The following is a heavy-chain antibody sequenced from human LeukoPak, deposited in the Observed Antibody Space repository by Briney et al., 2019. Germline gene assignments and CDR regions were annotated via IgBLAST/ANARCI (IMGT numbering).Heavy chain of an antibody. J-gene: IGHJ4*02. V-gene: IGHV3-66*01. CDR3: ARDIAAAGPPFDY. CDR1: GFTVSSNY. D-gene: IGHD6-13*01. CDR2: ISNSGDRT. Sequence: GGSLRLSCAASGFTVSSNYMSWVRQAPGKGLEWVSTISNSGDRTYYADSVKGRFTISRDNSRNTLYLQMNSLRAEDTAVYYCARDIAAAGPPFDYWGQGTLVTVSS.